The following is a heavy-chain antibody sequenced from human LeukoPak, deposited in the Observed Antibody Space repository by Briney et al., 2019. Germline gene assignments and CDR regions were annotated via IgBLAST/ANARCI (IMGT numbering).Heavy chain of an antibody. D-gene: IGHD3-10*01. CDR3: ARGFTVRGVISVRYGMDV. Sequence: ASVKVSCKASGYTFTAYYMYWLRQAPGQGLEWMGWMNPNSGNTGYAQKFQGRVTMTRNTSISTAYMELSSLRSEDTAVYYCARGFTVRGVISVRYGMDVWGQGTTVTVSS. V-gene: IGHV1-8*02. CDR2: MNPNSGNT. CDR1: GYTFTAYY. J-gene: IGHJ6*02.